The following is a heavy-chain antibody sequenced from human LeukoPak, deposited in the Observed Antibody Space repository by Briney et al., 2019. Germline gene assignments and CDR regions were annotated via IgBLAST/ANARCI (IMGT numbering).Heavy chain of an antibody. CDR1: GFTLSSYS. Sequence: GGSLRLSCAASGFTLSSYSKNWVRQPPGEAVEWVSSITSNSSYIYNAGTVKGRFTNSRDNAKNYMYLQMNSLRAKDTAVYYCASRSLLDLTVMGAFDIWGQGTMVTVSS. CDR2: ITSNSSYI. J-gene: IGHJ3*02. V-gene: IGHV3-21*01. D-gene: IGHD4-17*01. CDR3: ASRSLLDLTVMGAFDI.